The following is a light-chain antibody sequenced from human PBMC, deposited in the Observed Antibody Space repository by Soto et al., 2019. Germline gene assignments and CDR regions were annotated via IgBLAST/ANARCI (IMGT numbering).Light chain of an antibody. CDR2: KAS. CDR1: QSISSR. V-gene: IGKV1-5*03. Sequence: DIKMTQSPSTLSASVGDRVTITCRASQSISSRLAWYQQKPGKAPKLLIYKASSLESGVPSRFSGSGSGTEFTLTISSLQPDDFATYYCQQYNSYSYTFGQGTKLEIK. CDR3: QQYNSYSYT. J-gene: IGKJ2*01.